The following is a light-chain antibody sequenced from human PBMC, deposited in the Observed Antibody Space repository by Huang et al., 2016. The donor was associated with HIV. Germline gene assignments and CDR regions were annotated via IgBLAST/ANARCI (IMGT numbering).Light chain of an antibody. J-gene: IGKJ4*01. CDR3: QQYDDWPLT. Sequence: EIVMTQSPASLAVSPGETATLSCRASQSVRSILAWYQQKPGQAPRLLIYGACTRATGIPARFSGSGSGTEFTLTINSLKSEDFAVYYCQQYDDWPLTFGGGTKVEMK. CDR2: GAC. CDR1: QSVRSI. V-gene: IGKV3-15*01.